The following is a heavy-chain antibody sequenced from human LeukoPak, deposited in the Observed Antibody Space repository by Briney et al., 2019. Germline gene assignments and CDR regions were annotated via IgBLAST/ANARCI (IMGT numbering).Heavy chain of an antibody. V-gene: IGHV3-48*01. Sequence: QTGGSLRLSCAASGFTFSSYSMNWVRQAPGKGLEWVSYISSSSSTIYYADSVKGRFTISRDNAKNSLYLQMNSLRAEDTAVYYCARDPIQNPSLRYFDWLLEGVDCWGQGTLVTVSS. CDR2: ISSSSSTI. D-gene: IGHD3-9*01. J-gene: IGHJ4*02. CDR1: GFTFSSYS. CDR3: ARDPIQNPSLRYFDWLLEGVDC.